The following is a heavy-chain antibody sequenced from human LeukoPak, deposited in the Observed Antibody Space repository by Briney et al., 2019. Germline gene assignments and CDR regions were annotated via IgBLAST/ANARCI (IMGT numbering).Heavy chain of an antibody. Sequence: SETLSLTCTVSGGSISSYYWSWIRQPPGKGLEWIGYIYYSGSTNYNPSLKSRVTISVDTSKNQFSLKLSFVTAADTAVYYCARVGSAVDDPRWFDPWGQGTLVTVSS. D-gene: IGHD6-19*01. CDR3: ARVGSAVDDPRWFDP. J-gene: IGHJ5*02. CDR1: GGSISSYY. V-gene: IGHV4-59*01. CDR2: IYYSGST.